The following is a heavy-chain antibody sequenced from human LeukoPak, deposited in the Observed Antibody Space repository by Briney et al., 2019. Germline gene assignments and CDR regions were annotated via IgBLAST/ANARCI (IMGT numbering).Heavy chain of an antibody. J-gene: IGHJ5*02. CDR1: GHTFTSYA. CDR3: ARAGDYGDYDWFDP. CDR2: INAGNGNT. D-gene: IGHD4-17*01. Sequence: PGASVKVSCKASGHTFTSYAMHWVRQAPGQRLEWMGWINAGNGNTKYSQKFQGRVTITRDTSASTAYMELSSLRSEDTAVYYCARAGDYGDYDWFDPWGQGTLVTVSS. V-gene: IGHV1-3*01.